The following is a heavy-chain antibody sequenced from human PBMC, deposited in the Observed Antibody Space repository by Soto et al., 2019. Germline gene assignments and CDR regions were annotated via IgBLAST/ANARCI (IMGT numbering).Heavy chain of an antibody. D-gene: IGHD6-13*01. J-gene: IGHJ4*02. CDR2: IIPIFGTA. CDR3: ARMRYSSSWYADY. V-gene: IGHV1-69*13. Sequence: GASVKVSCKASGCTFSSYAISWVRQAPGQGLEWMGGIIPIFGTANYAQKFQGRVTITADESTSTAYMELSSLRSEDTAVYYCARMRYSSSWYADYWGQGTLVTVSS. CDR1: GCTFSSYA.